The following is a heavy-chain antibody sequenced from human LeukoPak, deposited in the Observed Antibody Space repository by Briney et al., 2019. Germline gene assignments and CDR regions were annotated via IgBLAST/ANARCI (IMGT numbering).Heavy chain of an antibody. V-gene: IGHV3-23*01. Sequence: PGGSLRLSCAASGFTFSSYAMSWVRQAPGKALEWVSAISGSGGSTYYADSVKGRFTISRDNSKNTLYLQMNSLRAEDTAVYYCAKDYYDSSGYYPDAFDIWGQGTMVTVSS. D-gene: IGHD3-22*01. CDR3: AKDYYDSSGYYPDAFDI. CDR2: ISGSGGST. CDR1: GFTFSSYA. J-gene: IGHJ3*02.